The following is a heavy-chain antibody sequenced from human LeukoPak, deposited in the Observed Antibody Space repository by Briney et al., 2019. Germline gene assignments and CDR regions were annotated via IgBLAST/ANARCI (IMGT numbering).Heavy chain of an antibody. D-gene: IGHD2-2*01. CDR1: GYTFTSYG. CDR3: ARDLEYDVVVPAANGLDY. V-gene: IGHV1-18*01. J-gene: IGHJ4*02. Sequence: GASVKVSCKASGYTFTSYGISWVRQAPGQGLEWMGWIGAYNGNTNYAQKLQGRVTMTTDTSTSTAYMELGSLRSDDTAVYYCARDLEYDVVVPAANGLDYWGQGTLVTVSS. CDR2: IGAYNGNT.